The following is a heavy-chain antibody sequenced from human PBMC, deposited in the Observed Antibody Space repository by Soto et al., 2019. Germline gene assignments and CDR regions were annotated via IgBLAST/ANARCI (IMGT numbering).Heavy chain of an antibody. CDR3: ARDGRGAYSNHPDYYYMDV. V-gene: IGHV3-33*01. CDR2: IWYDGSNK. Sequence: QVQLVESGGGVVQPGRSLRLSCAASGFTFSSYGMHWVRQAPGKGLEWVAVIWYDGSNKYYADSVKGRFTISRDNSKNTLYLQMNSLRAEDTAVYYCARDGRGAYSNHPDYYYMDVWGKGTTVTVSS. CDR1: GFTFSSYG. J-gene: IGHJ6*03. D-gene: IGHD4-4*01.